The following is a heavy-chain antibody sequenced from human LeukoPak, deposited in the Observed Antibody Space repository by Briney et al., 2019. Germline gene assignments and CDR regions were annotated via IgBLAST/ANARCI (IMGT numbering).Heavy chain of an antibody. CDR3: ARKYQPDY. J-gene: IGHJ4*02. CDR1: GLTFSGSA. Sequence: GGALRLSCAASGLTFSGSAMSWVRQAPGKGLEWVSLISGSGNSTYYADSVKGRFTISRDNSKNTLYLQMNSLRAEDTAVYYCARKYQPDYWGQGTLVTVSS. D-gene: IGHD2-2*01. V-gene: IGHV3-23*01. CDR2: ISGSGNST.